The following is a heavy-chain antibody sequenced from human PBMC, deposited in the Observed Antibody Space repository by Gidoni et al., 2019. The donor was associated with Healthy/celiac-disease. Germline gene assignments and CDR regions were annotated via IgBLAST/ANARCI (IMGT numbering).Heavy chain of an antibody. V-gene: IGHV3-30-3*01. D-gene: IGHD3-3*01. Sequence: QVQRVDSGGGVVQPGRSLRLTCAASGFTFSSYAMRWVSQAPGKGLEWVAVISYDGSNKYYADSVKGRFTISRDNSKNTLYLQMTSLRAEDTAVYYCARVANYDPRSWYFDLWGRGTLVTVSS. CDR1: GFTFSSYA. CDR3: ARVANYDPRSWYFDL. J-gene: IGHJ2*01. CDR2: ISYDGSNK.